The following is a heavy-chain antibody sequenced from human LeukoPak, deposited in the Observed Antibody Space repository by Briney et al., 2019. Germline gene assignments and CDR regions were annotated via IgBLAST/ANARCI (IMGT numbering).Heavy chain of an antibody. CDR3: AKATPAAPSASRYYDY. CDR2: ISGSGGST. V-gene: IGHV3-23*01. CDR1: GFTFSSYA. J-gene: IGHJ4*02. Sequence: GGSLRLSCAASGFTFSSYAMSWVRLALGKGLEWVSIISGSGGSTYSADSVKGRFTISRDNSKNTLYLQMNSLRAEDTAVYYCAKATPAAPSASRYYDYWGQGSLVTVSS. D-gene: IGHD4-11*01.